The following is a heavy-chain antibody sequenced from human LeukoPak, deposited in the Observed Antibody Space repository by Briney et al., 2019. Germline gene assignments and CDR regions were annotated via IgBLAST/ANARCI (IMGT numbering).Heavy chain of an antibody. CDR3: ARHRGSVFEGYMDV. D-gene: IGHD2-8*01. J-gene: IGHJ6*03. V-gene: IGHV3-33*01. CDR2: IFSNGVNK. Sequence: GGSLRLSCAASGFTLGNHGMHWVRQAPGKGLGWVAIIFSNGVNKYCADSMKGRFTISRDTSKNTLFLEMESLRTEDTAVYYCARHRGSVFEGYMDVWGKGTTVTVSS. CDR1: GFTLGNHG.